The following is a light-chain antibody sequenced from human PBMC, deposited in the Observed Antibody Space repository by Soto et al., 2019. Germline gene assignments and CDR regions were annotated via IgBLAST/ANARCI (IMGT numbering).Light chain of an antibody. V-gene: IGKV3-20*01. CDR2: DAS. CDR1: QSVSSNY. CDR3: QRYGNSPIT. Sequence: EIVLTQSPGTLSLSPGERATLSCRASQSVSSNYLAWYQQKPGQAPRLLIYDASSRPTGIPDRFSGSGSGTDFTLTISRLEPEDFAVYYWQRYGNSPITFGQGTRLEIK. J-gene: IGKJ5*01.